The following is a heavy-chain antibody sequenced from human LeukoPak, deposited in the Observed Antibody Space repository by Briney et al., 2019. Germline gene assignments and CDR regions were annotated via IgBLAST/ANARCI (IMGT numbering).Heavy chain of an antibody. Sequence: ASVKVSCKASGYTFTSYDINWVRQATGQGLEWMGWMNPNSGNTGYAQKFQGRVTMTRNTSISTAYMELSSLRSEDTAVYYCVRGLDYDSSGYYNYWGQGTLVTVSS. CDR3: VRGLDYDSSGYYNY. D-gene: IGHD3-22*01. CDR1: GYTFTSYD. CDR2: MNPNSGNT. J-gene: IGHJ4*02. V-gene: IGHV1-8*01.